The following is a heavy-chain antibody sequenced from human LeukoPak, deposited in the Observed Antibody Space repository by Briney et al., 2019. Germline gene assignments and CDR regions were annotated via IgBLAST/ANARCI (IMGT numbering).Heavy chain of an antibody. J-gene: IGHJ4*02. D-gene: IGHD3-10*01. CDR2: ISSSSSYI. CDR3: AKDQVVRGNRLISGLFDY. V-gene: IGHV3-21*04. CDR1: GFTFSSYS. Sequence: PGGSLRLSCAASGFTFSSYSMNWVRQAPGKGLEWVSSISSSSSYIYYADSVKGRFTISRDNSKNTLYLQMDSLRAEDTAVYYCAKDQVVRGNRLISGLFDYWGQGTLVTVSS.